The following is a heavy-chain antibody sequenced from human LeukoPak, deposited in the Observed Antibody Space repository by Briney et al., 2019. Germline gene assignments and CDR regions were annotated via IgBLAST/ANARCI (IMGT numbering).Heavy chain of an antibody. Sequence: GGSLRLSCAASGLTFSSYWMHWVRQAPGEGLVWVSRINSGGSSTNYADSVKGRLTISRDNAKNALYLQMNSLRAEDTAVYYCARGWELTAVDYYYMDVWGKGTTVTVSS. D-gene: IGHD1-26*01. CDR3: ARGWELTAVDYYYMDV. V-gene: IGHV3-74*01. J-gene: IGHJ6*03. CDR2: INSGGSST. CDR1: GLTFSSYW.